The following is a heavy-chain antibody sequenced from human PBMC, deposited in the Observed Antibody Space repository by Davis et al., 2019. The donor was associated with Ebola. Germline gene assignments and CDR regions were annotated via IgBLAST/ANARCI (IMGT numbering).Heavy chain of an antibody. V-gene: IGHV4-59*08. D-gene: IGHD2-15*01. CDR3: AGGWHFDY. CDR1: GGSISSYY. CDR2: LYYSGTT. Sequence: MPSETLSLTCTVSGGSISSYYMCWIRQPPGKGLEWVGCLYYSGTTNYDPSLKSRVTISPDTSKNQFSLKLNSVTAADTAVYYCAGGWHFDYWGQGTPVSVSS. J-gene: IGHJ4*02.